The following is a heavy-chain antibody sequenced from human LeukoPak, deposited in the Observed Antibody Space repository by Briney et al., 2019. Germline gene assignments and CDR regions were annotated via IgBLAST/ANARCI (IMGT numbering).Heavy chain of an antibody. CDR2: IYYSGTT. V-gene: IGHV4-59*01. J-gene: IGHJ4*02. CDR3: ASGRPLGFDY. CDR1: GDSISSYH. Sequence: SETLSLTCTVSGDSISSYHWTWIRQPPGKGLEWIGYIYYSGTTNYNPSPKSRVTISVDTSKNQFSLKLSSVTAADTAVYYCASGRPLGFDYWGQGTLVTVSS. D-gene: IGHD1-26*01.